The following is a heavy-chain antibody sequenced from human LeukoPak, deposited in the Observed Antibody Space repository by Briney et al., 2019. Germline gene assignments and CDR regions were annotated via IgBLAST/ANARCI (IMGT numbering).Heavy chain of an antibody. CDR3: TREGSGSYSGC. CDR2: IRSKAYGGTT. V-gene: IGHV3-49*04. Sequence: GGSLRLSCTASGFTFGDYAMSWVRQAPGKGLEWVGFIRSKAYGGTTEYAASVKGRFTISRDDSKSIAYLQMNSLKTEDTAVYYCTREGSGSYSGCWGQGTLVTVSS. D-gene: IGHD3-10*01. CDR1: GFTFGDYA. J-gene: IGHJ4*02.